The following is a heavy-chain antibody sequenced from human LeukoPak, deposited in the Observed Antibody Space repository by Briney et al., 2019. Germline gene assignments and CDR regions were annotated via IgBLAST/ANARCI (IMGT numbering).Heavy chain of an antibody. Sequence: SVKVSCKASGDTFNSYAISWVRQAPGQGLEWMGRIIPSFDVGNYAQRFQGRVTITADKSTNTSYMELSSLRSEDTAVYYCARDHYIGSSNWFHPWGQGTLVTVSS. CDR2: IIPSFDVG. CDR1: GDTFNSYA. CDR3: ARDHYIGSSNWFHP. V-gene: IGHV1-69*04. J-gene: IGHJ5*02. D-gene: IGHD1-26*01.